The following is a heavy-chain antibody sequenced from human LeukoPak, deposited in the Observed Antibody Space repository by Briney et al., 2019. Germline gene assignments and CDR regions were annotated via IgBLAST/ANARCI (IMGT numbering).Heavy chain of an antibody. J-gene: IGHJ4*02. D-gene: IGHD3-22*01. CDR1: GGSISSGDYY. V-gene: IGHV4-30-4*08. CDR2: IYYSGST. Sequence: PSETLSLTCTVSGGSISSGDYYWSWIRQPPGKGLEWIGYIYYSGSTYYNPSLKSRVTISVDTSKNQFSLKLSSVTAADTAVYYCARVHYYDSSGTRNFDYWGQGTLVTVSS. CDR3: ARVHYYDSSGTRNFDY.